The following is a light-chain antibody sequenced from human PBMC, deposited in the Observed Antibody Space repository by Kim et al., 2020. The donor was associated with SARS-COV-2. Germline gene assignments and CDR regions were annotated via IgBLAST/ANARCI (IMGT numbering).Light chain of an antibody. J-gene: IGKJ2*01. V-gene: IGKV3-20*01. CDR3: QQYDSSLYT. Sequence: EIVLTQSPGTLSLSPGERAILSCRASQSVSSSYLAWYQQKPGQAPRVLIYGAASRATGIPDRFSGSGSGTDFTLTISRLEPEDSAVYYCQQYDSSLYTFGQGTKLEI. CDR2: GAA. CDR1: QSVSSSY.